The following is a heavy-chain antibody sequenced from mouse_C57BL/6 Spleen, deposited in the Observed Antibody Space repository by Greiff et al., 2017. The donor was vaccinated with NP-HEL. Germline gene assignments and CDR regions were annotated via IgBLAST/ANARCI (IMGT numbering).Heavy chain of an antibody. CDR3: ARGWLLRGWYFDV. J-gene: IGHJ1*03. V-gene: IGHV1-80*01. Sequence: VQLQQSGAELVKPGASVKISCKASGYAFSSYWMNWVKQRPGKGLEWIGQIYPGDGDTNYNGKFKGKATLTADKSSSTAYMQLSSLTSEDSAVYFCARGWLLRGWYFDVWGTGTTVTVSS. D-gene: IGHD2-3*01. CDR2: IYPGDGDT. CDR1: GYAFSSYW.